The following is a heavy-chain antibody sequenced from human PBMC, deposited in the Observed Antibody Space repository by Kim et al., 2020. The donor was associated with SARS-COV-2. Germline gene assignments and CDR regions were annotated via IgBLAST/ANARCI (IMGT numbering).Heavy chain of an antibody. Sequence: SETLSLTCSVSGVSISNYLYFWGWVRQPPGKGLEWIASVRYNGSSYYRPSLNSRLTISADTSKNQFSLNLRSVNVADTAFYYCVRQGMGSPRLWGQGKLVIVSS. D-gene: IGHD3-10*01. CDR3: VRQGMGSPRL. CDR1: GVSISNYLYF. V-gene: IGHV4-39*01. J-gene: IGHJ4*02. CDR2: VRYNGSS.